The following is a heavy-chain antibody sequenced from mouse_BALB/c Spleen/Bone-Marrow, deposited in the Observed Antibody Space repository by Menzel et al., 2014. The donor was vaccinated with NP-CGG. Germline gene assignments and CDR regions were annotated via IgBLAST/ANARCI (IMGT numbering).Heavy chain of an antibody. V-gene: IGHV5-6*01. CDR2: ISSGGSYT. CDR1: GFTFSNYG. CDR3: SRRGSTMITTGYAMDY. J-gene: IGHJ4*01. D-gene: IGHD2-4*01. Sequence: EVQVVESGGDLVKPGGSLKLSCAASGFTFSNYGMSWVRQTPDKRLEWVATISSGGSYTYYPDSVKGRFTISRDNAKNTLYLQMSSLKSEDTAVYYCSRRGSTMITTGYAMDYWGQGTSVTVSS.